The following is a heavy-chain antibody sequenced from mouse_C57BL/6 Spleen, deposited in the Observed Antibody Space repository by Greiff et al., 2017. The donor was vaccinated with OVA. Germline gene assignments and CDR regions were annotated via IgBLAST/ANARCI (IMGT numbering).Heavy chain of an antibody. Sequence: QVQLQQPGAELVKPGASVKMSCKPSGYTFTSYWITWVKQRPGQGLEWIGDIYPGSGSTNYNEKFKSKATLTVDTSSSTAYMQLSSLTSEDSAVYYCARDDYDEGYAMDYWGQGTSVTVSS. D-gene: IGHD2-4*01. V-gene: IGHV1-55*01. CDR3: ARDDYDEGYAMDY. J-gene: IGHJ4*01. CDR2: IYPGSGST. CDR1: GYTFTSYW.